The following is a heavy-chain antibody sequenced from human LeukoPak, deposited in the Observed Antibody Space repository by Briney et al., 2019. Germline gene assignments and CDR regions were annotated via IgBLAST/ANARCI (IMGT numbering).Heavy chain of an antibody. J-gene: IGHJ5*02. CDR2: INIDGTTT. CDR3: VRAGASGTYGQFDA. D-gene: IGHD3-10*01. V-gene: IGHV3-74*01. Sequence: PGGSLRLTCAASGFTFTTYWMHWVRQAPGKGLVWVARINIDGTTTYYADYVKGRFTISRDNAKNTASLEMSSLRADDTAVYHCVRAGASGTYGQFDAWGQGALVTVSS. CDR1: GFTFTTYW.